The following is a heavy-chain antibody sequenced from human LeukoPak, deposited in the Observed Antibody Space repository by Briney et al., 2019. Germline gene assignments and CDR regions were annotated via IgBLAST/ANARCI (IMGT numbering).Heavy chain of an antibody. V-gene: IGHV4-39*07. CDR2: INYSGST. D-gene: IGHD2-21*02. J-gene: IGHJ4*02. CDR1: GGSISRSGYY. Sequence: SETLSLTCTVSGGSISRSGYYWGWIRQPPGKGLEWIGNINYSGSTYYNPSLKSRVTISVDTSKNQFSLKLSSVTAADTAVYYCARGSYCGGDCYSAPFDYWGQGTLVTVSS. CDR3: ARGSYCGGDCYSAPFDY.